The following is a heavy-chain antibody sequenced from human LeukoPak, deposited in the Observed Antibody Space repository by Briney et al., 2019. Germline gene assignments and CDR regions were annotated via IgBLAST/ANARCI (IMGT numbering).Heavy chain of an antibody. CDR1: VGSISSSSYY. V-gene: IGHV4-39*01. Sequence: SETLSLTCTVSVGSISSSSYYWGWIRQPPGKGLEWIGSIYYSGSTYYNPSLKSRVTISVDTSKNQFSLKLSSVTAADTAVYYCARRSQGLVRFWYFDLWGRGTLVTVSS. D-gene: IGHD6-6*01. CDR2: IYYSGST. CDR3: ARRSQGLVRFWYFDL. J-gene: IGHJ2*01.